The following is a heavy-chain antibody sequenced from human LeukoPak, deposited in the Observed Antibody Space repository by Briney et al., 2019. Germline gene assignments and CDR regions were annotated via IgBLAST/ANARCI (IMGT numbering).Heavy chain of an antibody. CDR2: IYYSGST. CDR1: GGSISSSSYY. D-gene: IGHD2-21*02. V-gene: IGHV4-39*01. J-gene: IGHJ1*01. CDR3: ARKVVTASPFQH. Sequence: SETLSPTCTVSGGSISSSSYYWGWIRQPPGKGLEWIGSIYYSGSTYYNPSLKSRVTISVDTSKNQFSLKLSSVTAADTAVYYCARKVVTASPFQHWGQGTLVTVSS.